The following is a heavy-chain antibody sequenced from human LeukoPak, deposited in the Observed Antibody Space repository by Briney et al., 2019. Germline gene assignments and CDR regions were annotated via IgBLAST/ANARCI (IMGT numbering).Heavy chain of an antibody. V-gene: IGHV3-53*01. Sequence: GGSLRLSCAASGFTVSSNYMSWVRQAPGKGLVWAPVIYSGDSTFYADSVKGRFTISRDNSKNTLYLQMNSLRAEDTAVYYCARALGDAFDIWGQGTMVTVSS. CDR2: IYSGDST. CDR3: ARALGDAFDI. CDR1: GFTVSSNY. J-gene: IGHJ3*02. D-gene: IGHD3-16*01.